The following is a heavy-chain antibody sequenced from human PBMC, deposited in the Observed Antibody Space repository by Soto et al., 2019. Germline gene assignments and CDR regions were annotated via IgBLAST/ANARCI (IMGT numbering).Heavy chain of an antibody. Sequence: ASVKVSCKAGGGTFSSYAISWVRQAPGQGLEWMGGIIPIFGTANYAQKFQGRVTITADESTSTAYMELSSLRSEDTAVYYCARALGSTVTILNCYIHFWGRGTLVTGSS. V-gene: IGHV1-69*13. CDR2: IIPIFGTA. D-gene: IGHD4-17*01. J-gene: IGHJ2*01. CDR1: GGTFSSYA. CDR3: ARALGSTVTILNCYIHF.